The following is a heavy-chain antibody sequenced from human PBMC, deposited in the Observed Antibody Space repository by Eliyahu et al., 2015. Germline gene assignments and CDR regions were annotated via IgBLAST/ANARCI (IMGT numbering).Heavy chain of an antibody. CDR3: TTDVPSGSGSLFGY. CDR2: IKFESAGGET. CDR1: GFSFRNAW. J-gene: IGHJ4*02. D-gene: IGHD3-10*01. Sequence: EVQLVESGGGWVKPGGSLRLSCAASGFSFRNAWMSWVRQAPGKGLEWVGHIKFESAGGETDYAAPVRGRFTISRDDSKSTVDLQMNSLNTEDTAVYYCTTDVPSGSGSLFGYWGQGALVTVSS. V-gene: IGHV3-15*01.